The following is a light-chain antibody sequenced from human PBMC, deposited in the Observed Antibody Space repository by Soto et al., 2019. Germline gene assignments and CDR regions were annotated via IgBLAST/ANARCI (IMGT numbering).Light chain of an antibody. Sequence: DVQVTQSPSFVSASVGDRVTITCRASQGIGTWLAWYQVKPGKAPNLLIYGATNLQSGVPSRFSGSGLWTHFTLTIFNLQPEDFATYYCQQTNSFPITFGQGTRLDI. CDR1: QGIGTW. V-gene: IGKV1D-12*01. J-gene: IGKJ5*01. CDR2: GAT. CDR3: QQTNSFPIT.